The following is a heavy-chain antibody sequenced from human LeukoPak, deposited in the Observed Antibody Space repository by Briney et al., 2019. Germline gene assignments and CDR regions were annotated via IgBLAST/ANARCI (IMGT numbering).Heavy chain of an antibody. Sequence: GGSLRLSCAASGFTFDDYGMSWVRQAPGKGLEWVSGINWNGGSTGYADSVKGRFTISRDNAKNSLYLQMNSLRAEDTALYHCAREDYDSSGYWYNFDYWGQGTLVTVSS. D-gene: IGHD3-22*01. V-gene: IGHV3-20*01. CDR2: INWNGGST. CDR3: AREDYDSSGYWYNFDY. CDR1: GFTFDDYG. J-gene: IGHJ4*02.